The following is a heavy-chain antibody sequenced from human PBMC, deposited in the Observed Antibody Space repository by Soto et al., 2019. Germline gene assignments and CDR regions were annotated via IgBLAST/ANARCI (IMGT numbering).Heavy chain of an antibody. J-gene: IGHJ4*02. V-gene: IGHV3-33*01. CDR2: IWYDGSNK. CDR1: GFTFSSYG. CDR3: ARDGYDSSGYYIYMLDY. D-gene: IGHD3-22*01. Sequence: SLRLSCAASGFTFSSYGMHWVRQAPGKGLEWVAVIWYDGSNKYYADSVKGRFTISRDNSKNTLYLQMNSLRAEDTAVYYCARDGYDSSGYYIYMLDYWGQGTLVTVSS.